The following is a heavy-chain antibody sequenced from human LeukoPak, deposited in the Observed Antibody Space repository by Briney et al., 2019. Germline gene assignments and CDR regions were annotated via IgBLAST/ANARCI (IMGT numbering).Heavy chain of an antibody. CDR3: ARDRNSGSSLDI. Sequence: ASVKVSCKASGYTFTGYYIHWVRQAPGQGLEWMGWIYPYSGETNYPQNFQGRVTMTRDTSISTAYMELSSLKSDDTAVYYCARDRNSGSSLDIWGQGTMLTVSS. V-gene: IGHV1-2*02. CDR1: GYTFTGYY. D-gene: IGHD6-6*01. CDR2: IYPYSGET. J-gene: IGHJ3*02.